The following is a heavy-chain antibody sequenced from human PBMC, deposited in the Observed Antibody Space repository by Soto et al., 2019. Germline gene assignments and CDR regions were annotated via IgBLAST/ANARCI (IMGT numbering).Heavy chain of an antibody. CDR3: ARDPPPPDS. Sequence: QVQLVQSGAEVKKPGASVKVSCKASGYTFASYAISWMRQAPEQGLEWMGWISAYNGNTNYAQKLQGRVTLTTPTSPSPSYMELRPLSPANTPVYYSARDPPPPDSWCQGTLVTVSP. V-gene: IGHV1-18*01. CDR1: GYTFASYA. J-gene: IGHJ4*02. CDR2: ISAYNGNT.